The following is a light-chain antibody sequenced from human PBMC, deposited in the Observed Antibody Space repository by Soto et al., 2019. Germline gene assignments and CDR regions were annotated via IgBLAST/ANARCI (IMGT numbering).Light chain of an antibody. V-gene: IGKV1-5*03. CDR3: QHYNSRYT. J-gene: IGKJ2*01. Sequence: DIQMTQSPSTLSASVGDRVTITCRASQSISSWWAWYQQKPGKAPKLLIYKASSLESGVPSRFSGSGSATEFTRTISSLQTDEFATDYCQHYNSRYTFGQGTKLEIK. CDR2: KAS. CDR1: QSISSW.